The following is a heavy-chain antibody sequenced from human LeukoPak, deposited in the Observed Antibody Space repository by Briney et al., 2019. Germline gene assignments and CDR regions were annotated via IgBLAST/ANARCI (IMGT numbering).Heavy chain of an antibody. V-gene: IGHV3-23*01. J-gene: IGHJ2*01. CDR2: IRASGGTA. CDR3: AKVWAHDGSGNPYWHFDL. Sequence: GGSLRLSCAASGFTFSSYWMSWVRQAPGKGLEWVSAIRASGGTAYYADSVKGRFTISGDNSKNTLYLQMNSLRAEDTAVYYCAKVWAHDGSGNPYWHFDLWGRGTLVTVSS. CDR1: GFTFSSYW. D-gene: IGHD3-10*01.